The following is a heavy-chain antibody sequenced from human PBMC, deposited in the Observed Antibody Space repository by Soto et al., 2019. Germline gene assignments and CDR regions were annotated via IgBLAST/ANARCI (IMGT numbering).Heavy chain of an antibody. CDR3: ARDLGAYSSSGRYYYGMDV. V-gene: IGHV3-30-3*01. Sequence: QVQLVESGGGVVQPGRSLRLSCAASGFTFSSYAMHWVRQAPGKALEWVAVISYDGSNTYYADSVKGRFTISRDNSKNTLYLQMNSLRAEDTAVYYCARDLGAYSSSGRYYYGMDVWGQGTTVTVSS. CDR2: ISYDGSNT. D-gene: IGHD6-13*01. J-gene: IGHJ6*02. CDR1: GFTFSSYA.